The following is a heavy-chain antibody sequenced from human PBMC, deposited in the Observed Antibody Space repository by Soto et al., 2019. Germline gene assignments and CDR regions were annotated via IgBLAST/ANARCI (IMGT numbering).Heavy chain of an antibody. V-gene: IGHV1-3*04. Sequence: QAHLVQSGAEVKKPGASVNISCKASGYTFTAYSMHWVRQAPGQGLEWLGRINIGTGDTEYSQKFQGRVMIARDTSSTTGYLEVSSLRSEDTVVYFCGRVLARIYGLDVWGQGTTVTVSS. J-gene: IGHJ6*02. CDR1: GYTFTAYS. CDR2: INIGTGDT. D-gene: IGHD5-12*01. CDR3: GRVLARIYGLDV.